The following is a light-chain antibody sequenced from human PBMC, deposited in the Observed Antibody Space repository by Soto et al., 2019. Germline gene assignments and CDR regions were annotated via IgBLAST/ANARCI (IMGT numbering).Light chain of an antibody. Sequence: DIQMTQSPSTLSGSVGDRVTITCRARQTISSWLAWYQQKPGKAPKLLIYKASTLKSGVPSRFSGSGSGTEFTLTISCLQSEDFATYYCQQYYSYPLTFGGGTKVDIK. J-gene: IGKJ4*01. V-gene: IGKV1-5*03. CDR1: QTISSW. CDR2: KAS. CDR3: QQYYSYPLT.